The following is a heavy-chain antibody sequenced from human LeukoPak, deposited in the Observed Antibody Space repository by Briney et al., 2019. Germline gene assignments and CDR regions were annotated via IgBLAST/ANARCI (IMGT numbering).Heavy chain of an antibody. V-gene: IGHV3-53*01. CDR1: RFTVSSNY. J-gene: IGHJ4*02. D-gene: IGHD4-17*01. CDR2: IYSGGNT. CDR3: VREGNGNGDHYFDY. Sequence: GGSLRLSCAASRFTVSSNYMSWVSHAPGKGMDWVSVIYSGGNTYYADSVKGRFTISRDNSENTVYLQMNSLRAEDTAVYYCVREGNGNGDHYFDYWGQGPLVTVSS.